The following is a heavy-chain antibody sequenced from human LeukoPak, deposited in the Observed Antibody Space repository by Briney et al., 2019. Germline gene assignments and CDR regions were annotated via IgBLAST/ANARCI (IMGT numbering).Heavy chain of an antibody. CDR3: ARDRAVAGVNWFDP. CDR1: GYTFTSYG. V-gene: IGHV1-18*04. Sequence: ASVKVSCKASGYTFTSYGISWVRQAPGQGLEWMGWISACNGNTNYAQKLQGRVTMTTDTSTSTAYMELRSLRSDDTAVYYCARDRAVAGVNWFDPWGQGTLVTVSS. D-gene: IGHD6-19*01. J-gene: IGHJ5*02. CDR2: ISACNGNT.